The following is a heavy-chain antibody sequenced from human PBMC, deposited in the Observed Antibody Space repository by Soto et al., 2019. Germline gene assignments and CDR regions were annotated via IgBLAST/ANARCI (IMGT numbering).Heavy chain of an antibody. CDR1: GASVSSYY. Sequence: SETLSLTCTVSGASVSSYYWSWIRQPPGKGLEWLGYILYTGNTNYNPSLKSRVTMSVDTSKNQVSLKLSAVTAADTAVYFCARAAXGSGSYYAPYYYYAMDVWGQGTTVTVSS. J-gene: IGHJ6*02. CDR3: ARAAXGSGSYYAPYYYYAMDV. V-gene: IGHV4-59*02. D-gene: IGHD3-10*01. CDR2: ILYTGNT.